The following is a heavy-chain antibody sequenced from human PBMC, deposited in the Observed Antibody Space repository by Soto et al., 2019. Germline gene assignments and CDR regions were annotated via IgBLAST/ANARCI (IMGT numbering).Heavy chain of an antibody. Sequence: ASVKVSCKASGGTFSSYTISWVRQAPGQGLEWMGRIIPILGIANYAQKFQGRVTITADKSTSTAYMELSSLRSEDTAVYYCAAYSYDFWSGYYLDNWFDPWGQGTLVTVSS. V-gene: IGHV1-69*02. CDR2: IIPILGIA. CDR3: AAYSYDFWSGYYLDNWFDP. J-gene: IGHJ5*02. CDR1: GGTFSSYT. D-gene: IGHD3-3*01.